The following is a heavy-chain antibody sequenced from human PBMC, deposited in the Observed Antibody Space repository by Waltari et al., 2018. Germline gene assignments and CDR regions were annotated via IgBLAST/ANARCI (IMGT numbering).Heavy chain of an antibody. CDR3: ARAFPTYCGGDCYSGTYWYFDL. Sequence: EVQLVESGGGLVQPGGSLRLSCAASGFTFSSYEMNWVRQAPGKGLEWVSYISSSGSTIYYADSVKGRLTISRDNAKNSLYLQMNSLRAEDTAVYYCARAFPTYCGGDCYSGTYWYFDLWGRGTLVTVSS. J-gene: IGHJ2*01. CDR1: GFTFSSYE. V-gene: IGHV3-48*03. CDR2: ISSSGSTI. D-gene: IGHD2-21*02.